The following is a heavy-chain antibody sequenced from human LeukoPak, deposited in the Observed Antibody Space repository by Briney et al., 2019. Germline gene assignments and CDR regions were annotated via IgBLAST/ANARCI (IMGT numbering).Heavy chain of an antibody. CDR2: IYHSGST. D-gene: IGHD5-12*01. CDR3: ARRSGWLRSAEYYFDY. V-gene: IGHV4-59*08. Sequence: PSETLSLTCSVSGGSISNYHWSWIRQPPGKALEWIGYIYHSGSTDYNPSLKSRVTISVDTSTNQFSLKLSSVTAADTAVYYCARRSGWLRSAEYYFDYWGQGTLVTVSS. CDR1: GGSISNYH. J-gene: IGHJ4*02.